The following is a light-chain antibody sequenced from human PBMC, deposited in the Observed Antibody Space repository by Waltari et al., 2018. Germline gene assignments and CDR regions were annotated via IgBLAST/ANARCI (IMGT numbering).Light chain of an antibody. CDR2: WAS. V-gene: IGKV4-1*01. CDR3: QQYYSTPFT. Sequence: DIVMTQSPDSQGVSLGERATINCKSSQSVLYSSNNKNYLAWYQQKPGQPPMLLIYWASIRESGVPDRFSGSGSGTDFTLTISSLQAEDVAVYYCQQYYSTPFTFGPGTKVDIK. CDR1: QSVLYSSNNKNY. J-gene: IGKJ3*01.